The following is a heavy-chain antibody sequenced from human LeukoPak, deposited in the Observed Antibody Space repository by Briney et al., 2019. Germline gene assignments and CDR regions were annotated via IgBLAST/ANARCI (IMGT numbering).Heavy chain of an antibody. V-gene: IGHV3-7*01. J-gene: IGHJ6*03. CDR1: GFRFSTYW. CDR3: ARDHYYESSGYYAYYYMDV. Sequence: GESLRLSCAASGFRFSTYWMSWVRQAPGKGLEWVANIKQDGSEKYYVDSVKGRFTISRDNAKNSLYLQMNSLRAEDTAVYYCARDHYYESSGYYAYYYMDVWGKGTTVTVSS. D-gene: IGHD3-22*01. CDR2: IKQDGSEK.